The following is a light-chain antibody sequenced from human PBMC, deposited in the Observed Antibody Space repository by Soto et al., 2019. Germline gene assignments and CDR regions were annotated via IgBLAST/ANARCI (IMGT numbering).Light chain of an antibody. CDR1: QGVRDTH. J-gene: IGKJ2*01. CDR3: QQYGPSPLYT. V-gene: IGKV3-20*01. CDR2: GAT. Sequence: EIVLTQSPGTLSLSPGERVTLFCRPSQGVRDTHLAWYQQKPGQPPRLLTYGATSRATDIPDRFSASGSGTDFALTISRLEPEDFAVYFCQQYGPSPLYTFGQGTKLEMK.